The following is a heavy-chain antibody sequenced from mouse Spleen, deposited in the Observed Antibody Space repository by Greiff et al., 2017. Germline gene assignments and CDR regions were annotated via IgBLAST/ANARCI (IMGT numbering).Heavy chain of an antibody. Sequence: VHVKQSGPELVKPGASVKISCKASGYSFTGYYMNWVKQSPEKSLEWIGEINPSTGGTTYNQKFKAKATLTVDKSSSTAYMQLKSLTSEDSAVYYCARGLLMDYWGQGTLVTVSA. CDR1: GYSFTGYY. CDR2: INPSTGGT. V-gene: IGHV1-42*01. CDR3: ARGLLMDY. D-gene: IGHD1-1*01. J-gene: IGHJ3*01.